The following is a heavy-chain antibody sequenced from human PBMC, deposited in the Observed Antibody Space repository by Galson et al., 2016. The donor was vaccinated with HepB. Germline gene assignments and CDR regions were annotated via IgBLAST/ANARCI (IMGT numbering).Heavy chain of an antibody. CDR1: GNIFTGYY. J-gene: IGHJ4*02. CDR2: INPNRGTT. CDR3: AGFVDYDEAVY. V-gene: IGHV1-2*02. Sequence: KASGNIFTGYYIHWVRQAPGQGLEWMGWINPNRGTTNYAQKFQGRVTMTRDTSISTAYMELNGVRFDDTAVYYCAGFVDYDEAVYWGQGTLVTVSS. D-gene: IGHD4-17*01.